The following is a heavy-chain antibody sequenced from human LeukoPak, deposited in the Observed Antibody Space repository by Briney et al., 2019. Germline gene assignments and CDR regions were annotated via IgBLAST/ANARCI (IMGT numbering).Heavy chain of an antibody. CDR3: ARDRGDYYGSGSYYYNWFDP. D-gene: IGHD3-10*01. V-gene: IGHV4-59*12. CDR2: IYYSGST. CDR1: GGSISSYY. Sequence: SETLSLTCTVSGGSISSYYWSWIRQPPGKGLEWIGYIYYSGSTNYNPSLKSRVTISVDTSKNQFSLNLSSVTAADTAVYYCARDRGDYYGSGSYYYNWFDPWGQGTLVTVSS. J-gene: IGHJ5*02.